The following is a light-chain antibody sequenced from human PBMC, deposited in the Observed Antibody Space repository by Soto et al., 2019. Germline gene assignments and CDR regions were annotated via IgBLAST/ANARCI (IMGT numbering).Light chain of an antibody. V-gene: IGLV2-14*01. J-gene: IGLJ3*02. CDR2: EVS. CDR1: SSDVGGYNY. Sequence: QSALTQPASVSGSPGQSITISCTGTSSDVGGYNYVSWCQHHPGKAPKLMIYEVSNRPSGVSNRFSGSKSGNTASLTISGLQAEDEADYYCSSYTSSSTGVFGGGTKLTVL. CDR3: SSYTSSSTGV.